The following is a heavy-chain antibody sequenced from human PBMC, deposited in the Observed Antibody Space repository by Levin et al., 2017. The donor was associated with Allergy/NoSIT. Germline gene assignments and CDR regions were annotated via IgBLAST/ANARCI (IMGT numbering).Heavy chain of an antibody. CDR2: IYRSGDT. CDR3: ATVESLFCSGVSCSYSFHY. CDR1: GGSISTDNW. D-gene: IGHD3-9*01. J-gene: IGHJ4*02. Sequence: SETLSLTCAVSGGSISTDNWWSWIRQPPGKGLEWIGEIYRSGDTNHNPSLRSRVTMSVDKSKNHFSMKLSSVTAADTAVYYCATVESLFCSGVSCSYSFHYWGQGALVTVSS. V-gene: IGHV4-4*02.